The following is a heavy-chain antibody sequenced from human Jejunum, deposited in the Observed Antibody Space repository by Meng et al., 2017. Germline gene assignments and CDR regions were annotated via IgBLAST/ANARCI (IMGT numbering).Heavy chain of an antibody. CDR3: ERDESRLLRS. V-gene: IGHV6-1*01. Sequence: AGLGEAAQTLALTRAIPGVSVCITRAAWKWIRQSPSRGLELIGRKYYRSKWYSDYAVSVKSRITINTDTSKNQLSLQLNYVTPEDTAVYYGERDESRLLRSWGQGTLVTVSS. J-gene: IGHJ5*02. D-gene: IGHD3-22*01. CDR1: GVSVCITRAA. CDR2: KYYRSKWYS.